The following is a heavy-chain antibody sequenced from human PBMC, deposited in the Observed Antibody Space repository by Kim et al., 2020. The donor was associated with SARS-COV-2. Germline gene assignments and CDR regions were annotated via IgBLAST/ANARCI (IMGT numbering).Heavy chain of an antibody. CDR1: GFTFSSYE. V-gene: IGHV3-48*03. J-gene: IGHJ4*02. D-gene: IGHD6-6*01. CDR3: ARDLGPTYYSSSPFDY. Sequence: GGSLRLSCAASGFTFSSYEMNWVRQAPGKGLEWVSYISSSGSTIYYADSVKGRFTISRDNAKNSLYLQMNSLRAEDTAVYYCARDLGPTYYSSSPFDYWGQGTLVTVSS. CDR2: ISSSGSTI.